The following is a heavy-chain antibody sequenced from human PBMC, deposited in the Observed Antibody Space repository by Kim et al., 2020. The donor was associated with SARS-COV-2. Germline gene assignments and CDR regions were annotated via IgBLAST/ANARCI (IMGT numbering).Heavy chain of an antibody. CDR1: GFTFSSYA. CDR2: ISGSGGST. CDR3: AKVWWFGGLLFGSSFYY. Sequence: GGSLRLSCAASGFTFSSYAMRWVRQAPGKGLEWVAAISGSGGSTYYADSVKGRFTISRDNSKNTLYLQMNSLRAEDTAVYYCAKVWWFGGLLFGSSFYYWGEGALVTVSS. V-gene: IGHV3-23*01. D-gene: IGHD3-10*01. J-gene: IGHJ4*02.